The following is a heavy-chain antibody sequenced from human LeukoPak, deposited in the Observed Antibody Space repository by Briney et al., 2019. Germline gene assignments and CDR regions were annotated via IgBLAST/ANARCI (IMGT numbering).Heavy chain of an antibody. CDR2: MYTLGNT. V-gene: IGHV3-66*01. D-gene: IGHD1-26*01. Sequence: GGSLRLSCAASGFTFSSYGMHWVRQAPGKGLEWVSVMYTLGNTNYADSVRGRFTISRDNSKNTLYLQMNSLRAEDTAVYYCAGYGGSYPYYMDVWGKGTTVTISS. CDR1: GFTFSSYG. J-gene: IGHJ6*03. CDR3: AGYGGSYPYYMDV.